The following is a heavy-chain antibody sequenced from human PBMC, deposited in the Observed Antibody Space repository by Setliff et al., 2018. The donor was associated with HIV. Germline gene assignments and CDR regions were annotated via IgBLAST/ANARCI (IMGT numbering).Heavy chain of an antibody. CDR1: GGTFSSYA. CDR2: IIPVFGTA. D-gene: IGHD6-19*01. CDR3: ARGYSSGWSRPIYFDY. J-gene: IGHJ4*02. V-gene: IGHV1-69*13. Sequence: SVKVSGKASGGTFSSYAITWVRQAPGQGLEWLGGIIPVFGTANYAQKFQGRATVTADESTSTAYMDLSSLTSEDTAVYFCARGYSSGWSRPIYFDYWGQGTLVTVSS.